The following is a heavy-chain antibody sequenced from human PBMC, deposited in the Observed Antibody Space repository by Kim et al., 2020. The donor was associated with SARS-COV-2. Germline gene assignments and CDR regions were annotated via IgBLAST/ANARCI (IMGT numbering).Heavy chain of an antibody. CDR1: GGTFSSYA. J-gene: IGHJ5*02. Sequence: SVKVSCKVSGGTFSSYAISWVRQAPGQGLEWMGGIIPIFGTANYAQKFQGRVTITADESTSTAYMELSSLRSEDTAVYYCARELTTVTTKWFDPWGQGTLVTVSS. CDR2: IIPIFGTA. CDR3: ARELTTVTTKWFDP. V-gene: IGHV1-69*13. D-gene: IGHD4-17*01.